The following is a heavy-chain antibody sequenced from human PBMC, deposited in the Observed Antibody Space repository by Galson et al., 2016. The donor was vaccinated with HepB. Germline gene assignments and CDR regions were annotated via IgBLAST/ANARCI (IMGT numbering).Heavy chain of an antibody. V-gene: IGHV3-23*01. CDR1: GFTFDAYA. CDR3: AKEDLVDAFGARKYNTKYFDP. D-gene: IGHD1-14*01. Sequence: SLRLSYAASGFTFDAYAMTWVRQAPGKGLEWVSAVSPSGDSKYYIESVRGRFTISRDNSKDTLYLHLNSLRAEDTAVYYCAKEDLVDAFGARKYNTKYFDPWGQGTLVTVSS. CDR2: VSPSGDSK. J-gene: IGHJ5*02.